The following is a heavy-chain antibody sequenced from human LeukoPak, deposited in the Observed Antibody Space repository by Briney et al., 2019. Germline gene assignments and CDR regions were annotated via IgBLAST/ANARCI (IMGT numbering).Heavy chain of an antibody. D-gene: IGHD3-10*01. Sequence: PGGSLRLSCAASGFTFSSYGMHWVRQAPGKGLEWVAFIRYDGSNKYYADSVKGRFTISRDNSKNTLYLQMNSLRAEDTAVYYCAKALRYYVSGSYYPLTLNYYYYGMDVWGQGTTVTVSS. CDR2: IRYDGSNK. CDR1: GFTFSSYG. J-gene: IGHJ6*02. V-gene: IGHV3-30*02. CDR3: AKALRYYVSGSYYPLTLNYYYYGMDV.